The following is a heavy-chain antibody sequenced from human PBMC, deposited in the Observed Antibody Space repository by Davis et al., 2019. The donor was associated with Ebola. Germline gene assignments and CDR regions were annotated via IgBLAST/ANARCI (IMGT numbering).Heavy chain of an antibody. CDR2: ISSSSRTI. J-gene: IGHJ4*02. D-gene: IGHD1-1*01. Sequence: GESLKISCAASGFTFSSYSMNWVRQAPGKGLEWVSYISSSSRTIYYADSVKGRFTISRDNAKNSLYLQMNSLRDEDTAVYYCARVTGTAPPRFDYWGQGTQVTVSS. V-gene: IGHV3-48*02. CDR1: GFTFSSYS. CDR3: ARVTGTAPPRFDY.